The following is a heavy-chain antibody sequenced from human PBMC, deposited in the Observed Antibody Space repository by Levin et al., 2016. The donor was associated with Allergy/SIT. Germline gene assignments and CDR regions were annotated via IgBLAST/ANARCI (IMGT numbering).Heavy chain of an antibody. J-gene: IGHJ5*02. CDR1: GFTFSSYS. V-gene: IGHV3-21*01. CDR3: ASLREDTEDPNWFDP. CDR2: ISSSSSYI. D-gene: IGHD5-18*01. Sequence: GGSLRLSCAASGFTFSSYSMNWVRQAPGKGLEWVSSISSSSSYIYYADSVKGRFTISRDNAKNSLYLQMNSLRAEDTAVYYCASLREDTEDPNWFDPWGQGTLVTVSS.